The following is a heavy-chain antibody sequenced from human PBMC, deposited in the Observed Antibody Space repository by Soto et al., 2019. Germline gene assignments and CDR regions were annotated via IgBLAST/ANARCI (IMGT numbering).Heavy chain of an antibody. D-gene: IGHD6-25*01. CDR3: AHSQTPLVVLGYWGVVGPDVPPTLGPFDS. J-gene: IGHJ4*02. Sequence: GSGPTLVNPTQTLTLTCTFSGFSLTTSGVGVGWIRQPPGKALEWLAFIYWDGDKRYSPSLKSRLTIIKDTSKNQVVLTMTNMDPVDTATYYCAHSQTPLVVLGYWGVVGPDVPPTLGPFDSWGQGILVTVSS. CDR2: IYWDGDK. V-gene: IGHV2-5*02. CDR1: GFSLTTSGVG.